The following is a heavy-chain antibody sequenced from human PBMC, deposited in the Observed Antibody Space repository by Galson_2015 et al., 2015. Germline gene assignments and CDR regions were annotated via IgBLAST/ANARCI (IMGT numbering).Heavy chain of an antibody. J-gene: IGHJ3*02. V-gene: IGHV3-74*01. Sequence: SLRLSCAASGFTFSSYWMHWVRHAPGKGLVWVSRINSDGSSTSYADSVKGRFTISRDNAKNTLYLQMNSLRAEDTAVYYCAREGGYGGTMGAFDIWGQGTMVTVSS. CDR2: INSDGSST. CDR1: GFTFSSYW. D-gene: IGHD4-23*01. CDR3: AREGGYGGTMGAFDI.